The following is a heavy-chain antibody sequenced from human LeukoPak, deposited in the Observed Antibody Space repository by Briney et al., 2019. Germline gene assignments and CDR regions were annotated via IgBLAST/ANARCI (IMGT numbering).Heavy chain of an antibody. Sequence: SETLSLTCTVSGGSISSYYWSWIRQPPGKGLEWIGYTYYSGSANYNPSLKSRVTMSVDTSKNQFSLRLNSATAADTAVYYCARGGSRDGYNRPLDYWGQGTLVTVSS. CDR3: ARGGSRDGYNRPLDY. J-gene: IGHJ4*02. CDR2: TYYSGSA. V-gene: IGHV4-59*01. CDR1: GGSISSYY. D-gene: IGHD5-24*01.